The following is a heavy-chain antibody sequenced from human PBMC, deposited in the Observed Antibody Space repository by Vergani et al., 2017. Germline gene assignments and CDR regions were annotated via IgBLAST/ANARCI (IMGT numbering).Heavy chain of an antibody. D-gene: IGHD2-2*02. CDR2: IYPGDSDT. CDR1: GYSFTSYW. J-gene: IGHJ6*03. CDR3: ARQVQLLYPGGYYDMDV. V-gene: IGHV5-51*01. Sequence: EVQLVQSGAEVKKPGESLKISCKGSGYSFTSYWIGWVRQMPGKGLEWMGIIYPGDSDTRYSPSFRGQVTISADKSISTAYLQWSSLKASDTAMYYCARQVQLLYPGGYYDMDVWGKGTTVTVSS.